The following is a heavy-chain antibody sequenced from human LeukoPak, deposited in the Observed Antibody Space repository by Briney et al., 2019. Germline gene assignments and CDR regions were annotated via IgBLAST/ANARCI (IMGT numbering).Heavy chain of an antibody. J-gene: IGHJ4*02. CDR2: QDGDTK. Sequence: QDGDTKYYVDSVKVLFTISRDNAMNSLYLQMNSLRAEDTAIYYCARSLPYGTTWYGRSDFWGQGTLVTVSS. CDR3: ARSLPYGTTWYGRSDF. D-gene: IGHD6-13*01. V-gene: IGHV3-7*03.